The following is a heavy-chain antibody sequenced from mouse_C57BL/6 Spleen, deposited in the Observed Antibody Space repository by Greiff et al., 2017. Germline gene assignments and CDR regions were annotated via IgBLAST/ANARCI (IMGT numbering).Heavy chain of an antibody. CDR2: IYPRSGNT. J-gene: IGHJ1*03. Sequence: VQLQQSGAELARPGASVKLSCKASGYTFTSYGISWVKQRTGQGLEWIGEIYPRSGNTYYNETFKGKATLTADKSSSTAYMELRSLTSEDSAVYFCARDSNSWYFDVWGTGTTVTVSS. D-gene: IGHD2-5*01. CDR1: GYTFTSYG. V-gene: IGHV1-81*01. CDR3: ARDSNSWYFDV.